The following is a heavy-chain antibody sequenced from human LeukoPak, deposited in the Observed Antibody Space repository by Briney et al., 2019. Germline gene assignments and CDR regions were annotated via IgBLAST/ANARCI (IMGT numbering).Heavy chain of an antibody. D-gene: IGHD1-7*01. J-gene: IGHJ4*02. CDR1: GFTFSNYA. CDR2: ISGSGDST. Sequence: PGGSLRLSCAASGFTFSNYAMNWVRQAPGKGLEWVSAISGSGDSTYYADSVKGRFTISRDNSKRTLYLQMNSLRADDTAVYYCAKDHVRGSITGTTVDYWGQGTLVTVSS. V-gene: IGHV3-23*01. CDR3: AKDHVRGSITGTTVDY.